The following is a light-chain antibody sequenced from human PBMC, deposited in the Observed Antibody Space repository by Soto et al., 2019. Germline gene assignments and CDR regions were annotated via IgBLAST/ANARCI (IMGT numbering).Light chain of an antibody. CDR3: HQYDSSRT. CDR2: GAS. V-gene: IGKV3-20*01. CDR1: QTVTSTF. J-gene: IGKJ1*01. Sequence: EIVLTQSPGTLSLSPGERATLSCRASQTVTSTFLAWYQQKPGQAPRLRIYGASRRATGIPDRFSGSGSGTDFPLTITRLEPEDFAVYYCHQYDSSRTFGQGTKVEMK.